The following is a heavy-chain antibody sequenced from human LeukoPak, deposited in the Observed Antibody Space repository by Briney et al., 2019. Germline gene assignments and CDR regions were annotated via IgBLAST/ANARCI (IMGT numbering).Heavy chain of an antibody. CDR1: GGSISSYY. V-gene: IGHV4-59*01. J-gene: IGHJ5*02. Sequence: SETLSLTCTVSGGSISSYYWSWIRQPPGKGLEWIGYIYYSGSTNYNPSLKSRVTISVDTSKNQFSLKLSSVTAADTAVYYCAREILLWFGELSYNWFDPWGQGTLVTVS. CDR2: IYYSGST. D-gene: IGHD3-10*01. CDR3: AREILLWFGELSYNWFDP.